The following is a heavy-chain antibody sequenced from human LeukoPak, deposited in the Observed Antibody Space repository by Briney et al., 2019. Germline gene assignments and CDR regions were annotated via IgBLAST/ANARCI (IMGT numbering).Heavy chain of an antibody. J-gene: IGHJ3*02. Sequence: PGGSLRLSCAASGFTFKFYSMNWVCQAPGKGLEWVSYISTNTTTIYYADSVKGRFTISRDNAKNSLYLQMNSLRAEDTAVYYCARDGRSGSYKPDDAFDIWGQGTMVTVSS. CDR1: GFTFKFYS. CDR3: ARDGRSGSYKPDDAFDI. D-gene: IGHD1-26*01. CDR2: ISTNTTTI. V-gene: IGHV3-48*04.